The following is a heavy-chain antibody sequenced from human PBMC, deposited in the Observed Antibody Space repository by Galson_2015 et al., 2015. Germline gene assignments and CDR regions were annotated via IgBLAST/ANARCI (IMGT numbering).Heavy chain of an antibody. CDR2: ITSTGDTT. CDR1: AFAFSIYE. V-gene: IGHV3-48*03. D-gene: IGHD2-15*01. Sequence: SLRLSCAASAFAFSIYEMNWIRQAPGKGLEWVSYITSTGDTTYYADSVKGRFTVSRDNAKNSLFLQMGSLRAEDTALYYCAKTTVAAGSCWYMDAWGKGTTVTVSS. CDR3: AKTTVAAGSCWYMDA. J-gene: IGHJ6*03.